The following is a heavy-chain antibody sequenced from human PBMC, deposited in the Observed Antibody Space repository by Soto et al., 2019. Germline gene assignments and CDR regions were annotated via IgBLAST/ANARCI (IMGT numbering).Heavy chain of an antibody. V-gene: IGHV1-18*01. J-gene: IGHJ6*02. Sequence: ASVNVSCKASGYTFTSYVISWVRQAPAQGLEWMGWISAYNGNTNFAQKLQGRVTMTTDTSTSTAYMELRSLRSDDTAVYYCARVVATVAGPYGMDVWGQGTTVTVS. CDR2: ISAYNGNT. CDR1: GYTFTSYV. D-gene: IGHD6-19*01. CDR3: ARVVATVAGPYGMDV.